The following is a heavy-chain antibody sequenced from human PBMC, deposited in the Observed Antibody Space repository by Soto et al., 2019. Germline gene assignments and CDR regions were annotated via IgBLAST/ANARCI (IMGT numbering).Heavy chain of an antibody. V-gene: IGHV3-20*04. D-gene: IGHD3-10*01. Sequence: EVQLVESGGGVVRPGGSLRLSCAASGFTFDDYGMSWVRQAPGKGLEWVSGINWNGGSTGYADSVKGRFTISRDNAKNALYLQMNSLRAEDTALYYCARVGYYGSGSYSLGYYYYSGMDVWGQGTTVTVSS. J-gene: IGHJ6*02. CDR3: ARVGYYGSGSYSLGYYYYSGMDV. CDR2: INWNGGST. CDR1: GFTFDDYG.